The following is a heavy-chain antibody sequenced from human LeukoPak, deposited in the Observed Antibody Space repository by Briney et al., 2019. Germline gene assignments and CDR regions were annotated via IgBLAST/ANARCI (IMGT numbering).Heavy chain of an antibody. D-gene: IGHD1-26*01. CDR2: IFHSGSA. CDR3: AREGTREWETDY. V-gene: IGHV4-38-2*02. J-gene: IGHJ4*02. Sequence: SETLSLTCTVSGYSISSDHYWGWIRQPPGKGLEWIGSIFHSGSAYYNPSLESRVTISVDTSNNQFSLKLTSVTAADTAVYYCAREGTREWETDYRGQGTLVTVSS. CDR1: GYSISSDHY.